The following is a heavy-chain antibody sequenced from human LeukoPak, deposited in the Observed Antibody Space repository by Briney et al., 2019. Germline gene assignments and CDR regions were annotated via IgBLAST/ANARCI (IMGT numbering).Heavy chain of an antibody. CDR1: VYTFTSYV. Sequence: GSSVKVSFKASVYTFTSYVISWVRQAPGQGLEWMGWINSYNSNTNYAQKLQGRVTMTTDTSTSKDYMKLRSLRSDDTAVYYCARVVAAAGLYYYYMDVWGKGTTVTISS. CDR3: ARVVAAAGLYYYYMDV. J-gene: IGHJ6*03. D-gene: IGHD6-13*01. V-gene: IGHV1-18*01. CDR2: INSYNSNT.